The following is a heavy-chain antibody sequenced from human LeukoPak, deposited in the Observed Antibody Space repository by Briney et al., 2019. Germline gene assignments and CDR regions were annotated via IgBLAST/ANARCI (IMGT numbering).Heavy chain of an antibody. J-gene: IGHJ4*02. CDR2: ISSSGSTI. CDR3: ARVYYYGSGDY. CDR1: GFTFSSYE. Sequence: PGGSLRLSCAASGFTFSSYEMNWVRQAPGKGLEWVSYISSSGSTIYYADSVKGRFTISRDNAKNSLYLQMNSLRAEDTADYYCARVYYYGSGDYWGQGTLVTVSS. V-gene: IGHV3-48*03. D-gene: IGHD3-10*01.